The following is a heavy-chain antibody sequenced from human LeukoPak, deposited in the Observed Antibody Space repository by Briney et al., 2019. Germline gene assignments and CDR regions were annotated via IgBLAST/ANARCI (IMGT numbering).Heavy chain of an antibody. J-gene: IGHJ4*02. CDR1: GFTFSSYW. CDR2: IKQDGSEK. CDR3: ATATYNWNPYFDY. D-gene: IGHD1-20*01. V-gene: IGHV3-7*03. Sequence: GGSLRLSCAASGFTFSSYWMSWVRQAPGKGLEWVANIKQDGSEKYYVDSVRGRFTISRDNAKNSLFLQMNSLRAEDTAVYYCATATYNWNPYFDYWGQGTLVTVSS.